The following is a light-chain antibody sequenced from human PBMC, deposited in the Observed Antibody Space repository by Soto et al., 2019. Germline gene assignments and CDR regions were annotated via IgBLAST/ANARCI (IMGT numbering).Light chain of an antibody. Sequence: RVLKKCPAILTVKQRERGTRSCMASQTISSSYLAWYQQKPGQAPRLLVFGASSRATGIPDRFSGSGSGTDFTLTISSLQFEHFTVYEFRLQYRYSRTIGLGTKVYI. CDR1: QTISSSY. CDR2: GAS. CDR3: RLQYRYSRT. V-gene: IGKV3D-20*02. J-gene: IGKJ3*01.